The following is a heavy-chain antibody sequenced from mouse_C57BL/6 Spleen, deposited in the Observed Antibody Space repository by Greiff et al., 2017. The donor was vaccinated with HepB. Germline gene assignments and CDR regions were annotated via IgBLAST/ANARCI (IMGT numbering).Heavy chain of an antibody. Sequence: VQLQQSGPELVKPGASVKIPCKASGYTFTDYNMDWVKQSHGKSLEWIGDINPNNGGTIYNQKFKGKATLTVDKSSSTAYMELRSLTSEDTAVYYCARATVVAYYYFDYWGQGTTLTVSS. D-gene: IGHD1-1*01. CDR2: INPNNGGT. CDR1: GYTFTDYN. CDR3: ARATVVAYYYFDY. J-gene: IGHJ2*01. V-gene: IGHV1-18*01.